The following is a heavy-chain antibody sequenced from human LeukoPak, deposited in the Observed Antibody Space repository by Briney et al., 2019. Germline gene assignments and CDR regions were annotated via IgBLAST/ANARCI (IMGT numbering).Heavy chain of an antibody. CDR1: GLRFDRYA. D-gene: IGHD4/OR15-4a*01. CDR2: ISYSGSSP. J-gene: IGHJ3*01. Sequence: GGSLRLSCAASGLRFDRYAMTWVRQAPGKGLEWVSAISYSGSSPYYGDSVKGRFTISRDNSKNTVYLQMNSLRDEDTALYYCAKDSSVLPNALDSWGQGTMVTVSS. V-gene: IGHV3-23*01. CDR3: AKDSSVLPNALDS.